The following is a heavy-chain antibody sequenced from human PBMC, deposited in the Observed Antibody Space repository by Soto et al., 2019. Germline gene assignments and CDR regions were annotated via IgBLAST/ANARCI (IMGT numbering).Heavy chain of an antibody. Sequence: QVQLQESGPGLVKPSQTLSLTCTVSGGSISSGGYYWSWIRQHPGKGLEWIGYIYYSGSTYYNPSLKSRVTLSVDTSKNQCSLKVSSVTAADTAVYYCAREYSYGYYYYYGMDVWGQGTTVTVSS. V-gene: IGHV4-31*03. D-gene: IGHD5-18*01. CDR3: AREYSYGYYYYYGMDV. CDR1: GGSISSGGYY. J-gene: IGHJ6*02. CDR2: IYYSGST.